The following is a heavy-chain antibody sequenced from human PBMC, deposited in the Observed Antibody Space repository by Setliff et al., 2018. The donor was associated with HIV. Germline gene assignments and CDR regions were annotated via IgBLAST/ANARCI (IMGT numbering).Heavy chain of an antibody. CDR3: ATSVPYSSGWPN. CDR2: ISPDNGDT. J-gene: IGHJ4*02. D-gene: IGHD6-19*01. Sequence: ASVKVSCKASGYTFTDYFIHWVRQAPGQGLEWMGWISPDNGDTNYAQKFQGRVTMTRDTSISTAYMELSRLRSDDTAVYYCATSVPYSSGWPNWGQGTLVTVSS. V-gene: IGHV1-2*02. CDR1: GYTFTDYF.